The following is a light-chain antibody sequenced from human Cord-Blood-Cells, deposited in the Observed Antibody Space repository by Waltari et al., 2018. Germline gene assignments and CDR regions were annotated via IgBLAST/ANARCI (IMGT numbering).Light chain of an antibody. CDR1: SSDVGGYNF. CDR2: DVS. J-gene: IGLJ1*01. V-gene: IGLV2-11*01. CDR3: CSYAGSYTYV. Sequence: QSPLTPPRSVSGSPGQSATTPCSGTSSDVGGYNFFPWYQQHPGKPPKLMIYDVSKRPSGVPDRFSGSKSGNTASLTISGLQAEDEADYYCCSYAGSYTYVFGTGTKVTVL.